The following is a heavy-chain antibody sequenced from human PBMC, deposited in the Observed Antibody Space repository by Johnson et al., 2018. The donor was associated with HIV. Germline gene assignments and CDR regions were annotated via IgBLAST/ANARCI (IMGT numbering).Heavy chain of an antibody. V-gene: IGHV3-66*01. J-gene: IGHJ3*02. D-gene: IGHD1-1*01. Sequence: SVKGRFTISRDNSKNTLYLQMNSLRAEDTAVYYCATSTASYALDIWGQGTMVTVSS. CDR3: ATSTASYALDI.